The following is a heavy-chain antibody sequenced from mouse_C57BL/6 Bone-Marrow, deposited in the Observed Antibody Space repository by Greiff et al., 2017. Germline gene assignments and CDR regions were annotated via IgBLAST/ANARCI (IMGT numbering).Heavy chain of an antibody. CDR1: GYTFTSYG. CDR2: IYPRSGNT. Sequence: QVQLKESGAELARPGASVKLSCKASGYTFTSYGISWVKQRTGQGLEWIGEIYPRSGNTYYNEKFKGKATLTADKSSSTAYMELRSLTSEDSAVYFCAKRSVYGSSYGYWGQGTTLTVSS. D-gene: IGHD1-1*01. V-gene: IGHV1-81*01. J-gene: IGHJ2*01. CDR3: AKRSVYGSSYGY.